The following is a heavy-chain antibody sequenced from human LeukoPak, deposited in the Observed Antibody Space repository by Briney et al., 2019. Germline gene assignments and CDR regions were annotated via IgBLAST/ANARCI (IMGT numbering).Heavy chain of an antibody. D-gene: IGHD6-19*01. CDR2: ISDSGGST. CDR3: AKLYRSGWYSGY. Sequence: GGSLRLSCATSGFTFSSYEMNWVRQAPGKGLEWVSAISDSGGSTFYTDSVKGRFTISRDNSKNTLYLQMNSLRAEDTAVYYCAKLYRSGWYSGYWGQGTLVTVSS. CDR1: GFTFSSYE. J-gene: IGHJ4*02. V-gene: IGHV3-23*01.